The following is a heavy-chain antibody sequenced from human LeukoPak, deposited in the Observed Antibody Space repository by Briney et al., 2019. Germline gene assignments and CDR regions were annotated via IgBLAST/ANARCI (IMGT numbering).Heavy chain of an antibody. CDR2: IIPIFGTA. V-gene: IGHV1-69*13. J-gene: IGHJ6*02. D-gene: IGHD6-19*01. CDR3: ARRSIRGSSGWYGDYYYYYGMDV. CDR1: VGTFSSYA. Sequence: ASVKVSCKASVGTFSSYAISWVRQAPGQGLEWMGGIIPIFGTANYAQKFQGGVTITADESTSPAYLELRSLRSEDTAVYYCARRSIRGSSGWYGDYYYYYGMDVWGQGTTVTVSS.